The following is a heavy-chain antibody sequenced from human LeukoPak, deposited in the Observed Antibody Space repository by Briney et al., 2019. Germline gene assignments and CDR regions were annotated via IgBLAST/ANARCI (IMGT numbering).Heavy chain of an antibody. CDR3: ARAEQWLVFNY. CDR1: GFTFSSYW. D-gene: IGHD6-19*01. V-gene: IGHV3-53*01. J-gene: IGHJ4*02. Sequence: PGGSLRLSCAASGFTFSSYWMSWVRQAPGKGLEWVSVIFSGDTTQYADSVKGRFTISRDNSKNTLHLQMNSLRVEDTAVYYCARAEQWLVFNYWGQGTLVTVSS. CDR2: IFSGDTT.